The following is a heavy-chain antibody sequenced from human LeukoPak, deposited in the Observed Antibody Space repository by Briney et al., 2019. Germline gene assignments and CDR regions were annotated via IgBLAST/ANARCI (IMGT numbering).Heavy chain of an antibody. CDR1: GGSMNNYY. V-gene: IGHV4-59*01. CDR2: IYNSGST. D-gene: IGHD3-10*01. CDR3: ARDFGASPF. Sequence: PSETLSLTCTVSGGSMNNYYWSWIRQPPGKGLEFIGYIYNSGSTNHNPSLKGRVTISGDTSKNQFSLRLTSVTPADTAVHYCARDFGASPFWGQGTLVTVSS. J-gene: IGHJ4*02.